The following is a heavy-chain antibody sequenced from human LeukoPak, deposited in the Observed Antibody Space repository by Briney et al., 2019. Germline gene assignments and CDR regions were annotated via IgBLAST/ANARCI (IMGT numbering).Heavy chain of an antibody. CDR1: GGSISSYY. J-gene: IGHJ6*03. Sequence: SETLSLTCTVSGGSISSYYWSWIRQPPGKGLEWIGYIHYSGSTNYNPSLKSRVTISVDKSKNQFSLKLSSVTAADTAVYYCARVSWFPGTSYYYIDVWGKGTTVTVSS. V-gene: IGHV4-59*01. CDR3: ARVSWFPGTSYYYIDV. D-gene: IGHD1-1*01. CDR2: IHYSGST.